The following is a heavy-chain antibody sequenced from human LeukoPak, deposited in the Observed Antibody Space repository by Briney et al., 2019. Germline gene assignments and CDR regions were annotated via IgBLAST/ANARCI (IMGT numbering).Heavy chain of an antibody. J-gene: IGHJ3*02. D-gene: IGHD3-22*01. V-gene: IGHV4-59*08. CDR3: ARHRDSSALEAFDI. CDR1: GGSISSFY. Sequence: SETLSLACTVSGGSISSFYWSWIRQPPGKGLEWIGCVSYSGTTNYNPSPRSRVTLSVDTSKSHFSLKLSSVTAADTAVYYCARHRDSSALEAFDIWGQGTLVTVSS. CDR2: VSYSGTT.